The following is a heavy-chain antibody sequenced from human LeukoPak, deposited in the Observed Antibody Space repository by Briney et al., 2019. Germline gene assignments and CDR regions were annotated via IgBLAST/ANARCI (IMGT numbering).Heavy chain of an antibody. CDR3: AKTSRAAVGMSPFDY. V-gene: IGHV3-23*01. J-gene: IGHJ4*02. CDR1: GFTFSNCA. D-gene: IGHD6-13*01. Sequence: PGGSLRLSCAASGFTFSNCAMSWVRQAPDKGLEWVSSISGPGGTTYYTDSVKGRFTISRDNSKSTVYLQMNSLRAEDTAIYYCAKTSRAAVGMSPFDYWGQGTLVTVSS. CDR2: ISGPGGTT.